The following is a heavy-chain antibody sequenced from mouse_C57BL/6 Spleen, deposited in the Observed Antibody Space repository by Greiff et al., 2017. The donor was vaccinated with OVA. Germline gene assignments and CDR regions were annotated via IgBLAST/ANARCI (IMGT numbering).Heavy chain of an antibody. CDR2: ISSGSSTI. CDR3: ARTMITSWFAG. CDR1: GFTFSDYG. Sequence: VQLKESGGGLVKPGGSLKLSCAASGFTFSDYGMHWVRQAPEKGLEWVAYISSGSSTIYYADTVKGRFTISRDNAKNTLFLQMTSLRSEDTAMYYCARTMITSWFAGWGQGTLVTVSA. J-gene: IGHJ3*01. D-gene: IGHD2-4*01. V-gene: IGHV5-17*01.